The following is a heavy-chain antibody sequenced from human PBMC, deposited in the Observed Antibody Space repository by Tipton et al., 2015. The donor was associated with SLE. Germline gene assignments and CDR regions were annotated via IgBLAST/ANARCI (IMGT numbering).Heavy chain of an antibody. Sequence: TLSLTCVVSGYSISSGYYWGWIRQPPGKGLEWIGSIYFSGNTYYNPSLKSRVTISVDTSKNQFSLKLSSVTAADTAVYYCARHVPSSSPPLSGYMDVWGKGTTVTVSS. V-gene: IGHV4-38-2*01. D-gene: IGHD6-13*01. CDR2: IYFSGNT. CDR1: GYSISSGYY. CDR3: ARHVPSSSPPLSGYMDV. J-gene: IGHJ6*03.